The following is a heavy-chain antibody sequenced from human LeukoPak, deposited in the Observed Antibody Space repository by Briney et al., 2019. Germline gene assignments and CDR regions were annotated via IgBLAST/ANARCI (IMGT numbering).Heavy chain of an antibody. CDR2: INHDGRET. D-gene: IGHD6-13*01. Sequence: GGSLRLSCAASGFTFSSYAMSWVRQAPGKGLEWVANINHDGRETYYADSVKGRFIISRDNAKDSLYLQMNSLRAEDAAVYYCAKGYIIAGRQWYLDLWGRGTLVGVSS. V-gene: IGHV3-7*01. CDR3: AKGYIIAGRQWYLDL. CDR1: GFTFSSYA. J-gene: IGHJ2*01.